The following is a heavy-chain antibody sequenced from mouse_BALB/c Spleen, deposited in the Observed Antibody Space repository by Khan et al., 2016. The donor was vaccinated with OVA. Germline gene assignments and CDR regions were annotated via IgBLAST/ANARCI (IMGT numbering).Heavy chain of an antibody. Sequence: EVQLQQSGPDLVKPGASVKISCKASGYSFALYSMSWVKQSHGKSLEWIGRVNPNNDNINYNQEFKGKARLTVDKSSNPAYMELRSLTSDDSAVYFWARGYDFFASWGQGTLVTVSA. CDR3: ARGYDFFAS. V-gene: IGHV1-20*01. D-gene: IGHD2-2*01. J-gene: IGHJ3*01. CDR2: VNPNNDNI. CDR1: GYSFALYS.